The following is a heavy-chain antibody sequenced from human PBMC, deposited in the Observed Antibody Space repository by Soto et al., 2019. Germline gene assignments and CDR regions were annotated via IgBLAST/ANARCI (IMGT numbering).Heavy chain of an antibody. CDR1: GFTFSTYW. J-gene: IGHJ4*02. CDR3: ARVYYYDSSVDRHFDY. D-gene: IGHD3-22*01. CDR2: ISGDGSGA. Sequence: GGSLRLSCAASGFTFSTYWMHWVRQSPAKGLVWVARISGDGSGATYAESVKGRFTISRDNAKNTLYLQMNCFGFEDTATYYCARVYYYDSSVDRHFDYWGQGA. V-gene: IGHV3-74*03.